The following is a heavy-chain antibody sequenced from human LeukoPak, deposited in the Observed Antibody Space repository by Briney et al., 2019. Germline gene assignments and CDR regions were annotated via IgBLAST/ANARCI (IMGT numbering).Heavy chain of an antibody. Sequence: PGGSLRLSCAASGFTFSSYSMNWVRQAPGKGLEWLSAISAGGDLTFHADSLRGRFTISRDNSKSTLYLQMDSLRAEDTAIYYCAKSLFTSAAGSGRASDIWGQGTMVTVSS. D-gene: IGHD3-10*01. CDR2: ISAGGDLT. J-gene: IGHJ3*02. CDR1: GFTFSSYS. V-gene: IGHV3-23*01. CDR3: AKSLFTSAAGSGRASDI.